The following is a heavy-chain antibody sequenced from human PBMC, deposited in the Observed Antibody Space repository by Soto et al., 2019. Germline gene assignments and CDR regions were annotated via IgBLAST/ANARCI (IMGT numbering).Heavy chain of an antibody. CDR2: INHSGST. V-gene: IGHV4-34*01. J-gene: IGHJ4*02. D-gene: IGHD3-22*01. CDR1: GGSFSGYY. CDR3: ARVVGSYYDSSGYYFDY. Sequence: SETLSLTCAVYGGSFSGYYWSWIRQPPGKGLEWIGEINHSGSTNYNPSLKSRVTISVDTSKNQFSLKLSSVTAADTAVYYCARVVGSYYDSSGYYFDYWGQGTLVTVSS.